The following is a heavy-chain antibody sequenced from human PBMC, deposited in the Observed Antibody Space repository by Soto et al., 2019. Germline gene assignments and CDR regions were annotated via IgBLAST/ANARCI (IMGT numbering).Heavy chain of an antibody. V-gene: IGHV1-3*01. CDR2: INAGNGNT. CDR1: GYTFTSYA. CDR3: ARESLWFGELFSFGMDV. Sequence: ASVKVSCKASGYTFTSYAMHWVRQAPGQRLEWMGWINAGNGNTKYSQKFQGRVTITRDTSASTAYMELSSLRSGDTAVYYCARESLWFGELFSFGMDVWGQGTTVTVSS. D-gene: IGHD3-10*01. J-gene: IGHJ6*02.